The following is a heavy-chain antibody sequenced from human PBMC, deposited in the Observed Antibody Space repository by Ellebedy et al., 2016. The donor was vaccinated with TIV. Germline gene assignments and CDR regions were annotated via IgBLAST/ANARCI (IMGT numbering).Heavy chain of an antibody. Sequence: GESLKISCAASGFTVSSNYMSWVRQAPGKGLEWVSVIYSGGSTYYADSVKGRFTISRDNSKNTLYLQMNSLRAEDTAVYYCARSGVGANVGAFDYWGQGTLVTVSS. CDR2: IYSGGST. J-gene: IGHJ4*02. CDR1: GFTVSSNY. CDR3: ARSGVGANVGAFDY. D-gene: IGHD1-26*01. V-gene: IGHV3-53*01.